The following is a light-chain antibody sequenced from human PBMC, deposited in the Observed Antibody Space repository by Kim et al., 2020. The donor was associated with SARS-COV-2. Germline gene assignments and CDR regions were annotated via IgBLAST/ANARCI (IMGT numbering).Light chain of an antibody. Sequence: SYELTQPPSVSVSPGQTASITCSVDKLGDKYACWYQQKPGQSPVLVIYQHNKRPSGIPERFSGSNSGNTATLTISGTQAMDEADYYCQAWDSSTVVFGGG. V-gene: IGLV3-1*01. CDR2: QHN. J-gene: IGLJ2*01. CDR1: KLGDKY. CDR3: QAWDSSTVV.